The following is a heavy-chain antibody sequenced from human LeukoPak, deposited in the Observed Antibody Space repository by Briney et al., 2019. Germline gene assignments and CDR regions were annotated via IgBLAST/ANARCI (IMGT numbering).Heavy chain of an antibody. CDR3: ARGYYDSSGYLISYNWFDP. V-gene: IGHV4-59*01. D-gene: IGHD3-22*01. Sequence: WETLSLTCTVSGGSISHYYWSWIRQPPGKGLEWIGYIYYSGSTNYNPSLKSRVTISVDTSKNQFSLKLSSVTAADTAVYYCARGYYDSSGYLISYNWFDPWGQGTLVTVSS. CDR2: IYYSGST. CDR1: GGSISHYY. J-gene: IGHJ5*02.